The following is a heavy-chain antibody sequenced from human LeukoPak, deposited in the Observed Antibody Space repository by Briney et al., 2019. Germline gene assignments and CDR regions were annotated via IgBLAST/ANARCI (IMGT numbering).Heavy chain of an antibody. D-gene: IGHD3-9*01. V-gene: IGHV3-23*01. Sequence: PGGSLRLSCAASGFTFSSNAMSWVRQAPAKGLEWVSAVSVSADSTYYAHSVKGRFTLSRDNSRNMVYLQMNSLRAEDTAIYYCAKASPYYYVLTGYYYYFDCWRQGTLVSVSS. CDR1: GFTFSSNA. J-gene: IGHJ4*02. CDR2: VSVSADST. CDR3: AKASPYYYVLTGYYYYFDC.